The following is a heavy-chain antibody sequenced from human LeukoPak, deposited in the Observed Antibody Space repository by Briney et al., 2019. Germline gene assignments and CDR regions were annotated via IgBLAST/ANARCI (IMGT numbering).Heavy chain of an antibody. CDR3: VREDSSTYHPSDY. CDR1: GGSITNYY. J-gene: IGHJ4*02. V-gene: IGHV4-4*07. D-gene: IGHD2-2*01. Sequence: SETLSLTCSVSGGSITNYYWNWIRQPAGKGLEWIGRMYTSGNTNENPSLKNRITMSLDMSKNQFSLKLRPVTAADTAVYYCVREDSSTYHPSDYWGQGALVTVSS. CDR2: MYTSGNT.